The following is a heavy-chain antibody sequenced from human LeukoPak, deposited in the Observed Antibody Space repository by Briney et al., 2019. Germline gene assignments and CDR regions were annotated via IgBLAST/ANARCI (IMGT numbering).Heavy chain of an antibody. CDR2: ITGSGGIT. CDR1: GFTFSNYA. D-gene: IGHD3-9*01. J-gene: IGHJ4*02. V-gene: IGHV3-23*01. Sequence: GGSLRLSCGASGFTFSNYAMSWVRQAPGKGLEWVSAITGSGGITYYADSVKGRFTISRDKSKNTLYRQMNSLRAEDTAVYYCAKWGDYDVLTGYYDPDYWGQGTLVTVSS. CDR3: AKWGDYDVLTGYYDPDY.